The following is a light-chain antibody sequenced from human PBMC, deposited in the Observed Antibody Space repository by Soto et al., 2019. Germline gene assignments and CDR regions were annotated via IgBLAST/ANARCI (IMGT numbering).Light chain of an antibody. V-gene: IGLV1-40*01. CDR2: GNS. J-gene: IGLJ2*01. Sequence: QTVVTQPPSVSGAGGQRVTISCTGSSSNIGAGYDVHWYQQLPGTAPKLLIYGNSNRPSGVPDRFSGSKSDTSASLAITGLQAEDEADYYCQSYDSSLSGVVFGGGTKLTVL. CDR3: QSYDSSLSGVV. CDR1: SSNIGAGYD.